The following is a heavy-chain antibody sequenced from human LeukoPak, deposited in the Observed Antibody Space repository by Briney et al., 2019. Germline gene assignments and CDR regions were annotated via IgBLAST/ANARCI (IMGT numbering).Heavy chain of an antibody. J-gene: IGHJ3*02. CDR3: ARGQDFWSDSGAFDI. D-gene: IGHD3-3*01. V-gene: IGHV3-30*03. CDR1: GFTFSSYG. Sequence: GGSLRLSCAASGFTFSSYGMHWVRQAPGKGLEWVAVISCDGSNKYYADSVKGRFTISRDNSKNTLYLQMNSLRAEDTAVYYCARGQDFWSDSGAFDIWGQGTMVTVSS. CDR2: ISCDGSNK.